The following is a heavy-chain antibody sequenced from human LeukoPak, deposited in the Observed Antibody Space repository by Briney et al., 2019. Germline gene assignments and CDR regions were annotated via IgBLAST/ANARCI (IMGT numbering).Heavy chain of an antibody. CDR2: IYYSGST. CDR3: ARGPLVYYFDY. Sequence: SETLSLTCTVSGVSVSSGSYYWSWIRQPPGKGLEWIGYIYYSGSTNYNPSLKSRVTISVDTSKNQFSLKLSSVTAADTAVYYCARGPLVYYFDYWGQGTLVTVSS. J-gene: IGHJ4*02. CDR1: GVSVSSGSYY. D-gene: IGHD6-6*01. V-gene: IGHV4-61*01.